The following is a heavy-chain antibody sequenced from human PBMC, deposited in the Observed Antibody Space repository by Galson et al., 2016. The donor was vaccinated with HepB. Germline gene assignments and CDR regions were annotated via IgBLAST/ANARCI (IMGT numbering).Heavy chain of an antibody. CDR2: INGNSQII. D-gene: IGHD1-1*01. CDR1: GFAFDDFG. J-gene: IGHJ4*02. CDR3: TRRQTDNHPFDY. Sequence: SLRLSCAASGFAFDDFGMHWVRQVPGKGLEWLSGINGNSQIIKYADSVKGRLTISRDNAKNSLYLQMNSLRPEDTALYYCTRRQTDNHPFDYWCQGTLVTVSS. V-gene: IGHV3-9*01.